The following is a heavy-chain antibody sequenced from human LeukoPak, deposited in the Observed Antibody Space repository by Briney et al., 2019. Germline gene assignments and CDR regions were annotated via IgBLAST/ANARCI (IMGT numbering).Heavy chain of an antibody. CDR3: ARGGLAFAARDAFDI. J-gene: IGHJ3*02. V-gene: IGHV4-34*01. Sequence: SETLSLTCAVYGGSFSGYYWSWIRQPPGKGLEWIGEINHSRSTNYNPSLKSRVTISVDTSKNQFSLKLSSVTAADTAVYYCARGGLAFAARDAFDIWGQGTMVTVSS. D-gene: IGHD6-6*01. CDR1: GGSFSGYY. CDR2: INHSRST.